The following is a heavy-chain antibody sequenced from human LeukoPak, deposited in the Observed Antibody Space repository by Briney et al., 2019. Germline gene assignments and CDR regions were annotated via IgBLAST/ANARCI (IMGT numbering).Heavy chain of an antibody. CDR2: IKEDGSRE. CDR1: EFTFSRYW. D-gene: IGHD6-6*01. CDR3: ARGSPGYGSYSA. J-gene: IGHJ5*02. V-gene: IGHV3-7*01. Sequence: GGSLRLSCAASEFTFSRYWMSWVRQAPGRGLEWVGNIKEDGSREYYADSVKGRFTTSRDNAKNSLYLQINSLRVEDTAVYYCARGSPGYGSYSAWGQGTLVTVSS.